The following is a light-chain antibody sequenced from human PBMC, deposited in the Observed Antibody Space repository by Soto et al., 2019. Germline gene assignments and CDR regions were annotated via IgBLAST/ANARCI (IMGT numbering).Light chain of an antibody. V-gene: IGKV3-15*01. CDR1: QGVSSN. Sequence: EIVLTQSPATLSVSPGERATLSCRASQGVSSNLAWYQQKPGQDPRLLIYGASTRATGIPARFSGSGSGTEFTLNISSLQPEDFALYYCQQYNNWPPRGTFGQGTKVEFK. J-gene: IGKJ1*01. CDR3: QQYNNWPPRGT. CDR2: GAS.